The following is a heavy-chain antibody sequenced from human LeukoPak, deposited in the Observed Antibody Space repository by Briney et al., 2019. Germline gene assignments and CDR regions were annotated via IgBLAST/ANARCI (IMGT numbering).Heavy chain of an antibody. CDR1: GFTFSSYV. D-gene: IGHD6-19*01. CDR3: AKAVGAVAGKGPFDY. Sequence: PGGSLRFSCAASGFTFSSYVMSWVRQAPGKGPEWVSTISGSGGSTYYADSVKGRFTISRDNFKKTLYLEMDSLRAEDTGVYYCAKAVGAVAGKGPFDYWGQGTLVTVSS. V-gene: IGHV3-23*01. J-gene: IGHJ4*02. CDR2: ISGSGGST.